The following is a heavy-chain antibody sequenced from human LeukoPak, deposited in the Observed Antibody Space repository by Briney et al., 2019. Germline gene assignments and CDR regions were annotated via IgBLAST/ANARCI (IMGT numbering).Heavy chain of an antibody. CDR3: ARVGWFGELLPLDY. Sequence: ASVKVSCKASGYTFTDYYMHWVRQAPGQGLEWMGWINPNSGGTIYAQKFQGRVTMTRDTSISTAYMELSRLRSDDTAVYYCARVGWFGELLPLDYWGQGTLVTVSS. CDR2: INPNSGGT. CDR1: GYTFTDYY. V-gene: IGHV1-2*02. J-gene: IGHJ4*02. D-gene: IGHD3-10*01.